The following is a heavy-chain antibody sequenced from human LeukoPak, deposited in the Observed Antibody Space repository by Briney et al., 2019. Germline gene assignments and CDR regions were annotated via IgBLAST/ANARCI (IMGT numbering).Heavy chain of an antibody. CDR2: ISSSSTI. CDR1: GFTFSSYS. D-gene: IGHD1-26*01. J-gene: IGHJ6*03. Sequence: PGGSLRLSCAASGFTFSSYSMNWVRQAPGKGLEWVSYISSSSTIYYADSVKGRFTISRDNAKNSLYLQMNSLRAEDTAVYYCAKGYSGSYYYYYMDVWGKGTTVTVSS. CDR3: AKGYSGSYYYYYMDV. V-gene: IGHV3-48*04.